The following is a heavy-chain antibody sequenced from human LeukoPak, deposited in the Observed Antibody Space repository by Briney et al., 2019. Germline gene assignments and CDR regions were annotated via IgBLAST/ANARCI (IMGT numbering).Heavy chain of an antibody. CDR2: IYTSGST. V-gene: IGHV4-4*09. Sequence: SETLSLTCTVSGGSISSYYWSWIRQPPGKGLEWIGYIYTSGSTNYNPSLKSRVTISVDTSKNQFSLKLSSVTAADTAVYYCARHGPERSTVTEFDYWGQGTLATVSS. CDR1: GGSISSYY. J-gene: IGHJ4*02. CDR3: ARHGPERSTVTEFDY. D-gene: IGHD4-17*01.